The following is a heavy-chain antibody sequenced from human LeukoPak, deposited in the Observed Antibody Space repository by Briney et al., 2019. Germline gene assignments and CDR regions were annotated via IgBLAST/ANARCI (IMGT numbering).Heavy chain of an antibody. CDR3: ARDTVRYYYDSSGYTRLDDAFDI. Sequence: GGSLRLSCAASGFTFSSYSMNWVRQAPGKGLEWVSSISSSSSYIYYADSVKGRFTISRDNAKNSLYLRMNSLRAEDTAVYYCARDTVRYYYDSSGYTRLDDAFDIWGQGTMVTVSS. J-gene: IGHJ3*02. CDR1: GFTFSSYS. D-gene: IGHD3-22*01. V-gene: IGHV3-21*01. CDR2: ISSSSSYI.